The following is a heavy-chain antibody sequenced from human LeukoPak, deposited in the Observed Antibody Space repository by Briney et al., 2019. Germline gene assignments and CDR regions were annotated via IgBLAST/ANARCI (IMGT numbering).Heavy chain of an antibody. D-gene: IGHD3-10*01. J-gene: IGHJ5*02. V-gene: IGHV1-2*02. CDR3: ARAPLWFGEFGFDP. Sequence: ASVKVSCKASGYTFTGYYMPWVRQPPGQGLEWMGWNNPNSGGTNDAQKFQGRVTMTRDTSISTAYMELSRLRSDDTAVYYCARAPLWFGEFGFDPWGQGTLVTVSS. CDR2: NNPNSGGT. CDR1: GYTFTGYY.